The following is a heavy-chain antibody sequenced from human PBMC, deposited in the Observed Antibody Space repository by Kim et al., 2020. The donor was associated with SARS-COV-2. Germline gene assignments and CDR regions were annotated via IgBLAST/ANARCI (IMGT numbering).Heavy chain of an antibody. J-gene: IGHJ1*01. CDR3: AKFEAAAGTFHH. Sequence: TYFADFVKGRFTISRDNSKNTLYLQMNSLRADDTAVFYCAKFEAAAGTFHHWGQGTLVTVSS. V-gene: IGHV3-23*01. CDR2: T. D-gene: IGHD6-13*01.